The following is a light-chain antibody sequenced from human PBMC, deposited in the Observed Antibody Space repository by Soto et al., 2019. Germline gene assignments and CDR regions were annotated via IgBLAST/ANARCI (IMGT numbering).Light chain of an antibody. J-gene: IGLJ1*01. Sequence: QSVLTQPPSASGTPGQRVTISCSGSSSNIGSNYVYWYQQLPGTAPKLLIYRNNQRPSGVPDRFSGSKSGTSASLAISGLRSEDEADYYCAAWDGSLSVYVYGTGPKVTVL. V-gene: IGLV1-47*01. CDR3: AAWDGSLSVYV. CDR2: RNN. CDR1: SSNIGSNY.